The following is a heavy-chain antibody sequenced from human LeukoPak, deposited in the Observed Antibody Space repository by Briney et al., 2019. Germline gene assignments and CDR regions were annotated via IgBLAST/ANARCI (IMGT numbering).Heavy chain of an antibody. CDR2: TYYRSKWYN. V-gene: IGHV6-1*01. J-gene: IGHJ4*02. D-gene: IGHD6-13*01. CDR1: GDSVSSNSAA. CDR3: ARHSARYSSSWYPFDY. Sequence: SQTLSLTCAISGDSVSSNSAAWNWIRQSPSRGLEWLGRTYYRSKWYNDYAVSVKSRITINPDTSKNQFSLKLSSVTAADTAVYYCARHSARYSSSWYPFDYWGQGTLVTVPS.